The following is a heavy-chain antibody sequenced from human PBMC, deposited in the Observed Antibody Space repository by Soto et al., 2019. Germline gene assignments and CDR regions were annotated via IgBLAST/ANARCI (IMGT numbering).Heavy chain of an antibody. D-gene: IGHD6-19*01. CDR3: ARGGSPPGIAVAGTRLDFDY. V-gene: IGHV1-69*13. CDR2: IIPIFGTA. Sequence: SVKVSCKASGGTFSSYAISWVRQAPGQGLEWMGGIIPIFGTANYAQKFQGRVTITADESTSTAYMELSSLRSEDTAVYYCARGGSPPGIAVAGTRLDFDYWGQGTLVT. J-gene: IGHJ4*02. CDR1: GGTFSSYA.